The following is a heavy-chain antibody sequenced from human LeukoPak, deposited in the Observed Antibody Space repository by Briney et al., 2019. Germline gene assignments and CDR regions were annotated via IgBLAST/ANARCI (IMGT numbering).Heavy chain of an antibody. CDR3: ATDNVVPAANNCFDP. J-gene: IGHJ5*02. CDR2: INHSGVT. V-gene: IGHV4-34*01. D-gene: IGHD2-2*01. Sequence: PSETLSLTCGVYGGSVSGHYWSWVRQPPGKGLKWIGDINHSGVTTYNPSLKSRLTISIDTAKNQFSLRLSSVTAADTAVYYCATDNVVPAANNCFDPWGQGTLVTVSS. CDR1: GGSVSGHY.